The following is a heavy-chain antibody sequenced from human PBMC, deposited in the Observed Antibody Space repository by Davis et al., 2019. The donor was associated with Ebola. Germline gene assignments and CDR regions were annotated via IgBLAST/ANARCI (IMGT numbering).Heavy chain of an antibody. Sequence: ASVKVSCKASGYTFTSYGISWVRQAPGQGLEWMGWISAYNGNTNYAQKPQGRVTMTTDTSTSTAYMELRSLRSDDTAVYYCARWHIGGYDRDYYYMDVWGKGTTVTVSS. CDR1: GYTFTSYG. D-gene: IGHD5-12*01. CDR2: ISAYNGNT. J-gene: IGHJ6*03. V-gene: IGHV1-18*04. CDR3: ARWHIGGYDRDYYYMDV.